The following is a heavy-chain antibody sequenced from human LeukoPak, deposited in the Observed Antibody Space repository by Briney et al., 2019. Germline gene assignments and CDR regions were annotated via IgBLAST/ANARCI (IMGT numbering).Heavy chain of an antibody. CDR1: GGSIISSDYH. V-gene: IGHV4-39*01. Sequence: PSETLSLTCTVSGGSIISSDYHWGWVRQPPGKGLEWIGTISYSGNTDYNPSLRSRVTISVDTSNNQFSLRLGSVTAADTAVYHCARHCCSGPAKRVFDIWGQGAMVTVSS. D-gene: IGHD2-15*01. J-gene: IGHJ3*02. CDR3: ARHCCSGPAKRVFDI. CDR2: ISYSGNT.